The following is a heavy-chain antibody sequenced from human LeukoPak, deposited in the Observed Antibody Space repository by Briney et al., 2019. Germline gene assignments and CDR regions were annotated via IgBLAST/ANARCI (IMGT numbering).Heavy chain of an antibody. J-gene: IGHJ4*02. V-gene: IGHV3-23*01. CDR3: ARWGDYDVLTGYYDSDY. CDR2: VSGRDTST. Sequence: GGSLRLSCAASGFTFSNYAMSWVRQAPGKGLEWVSAVSGRDTSTYYTDSVKGRFTISRDNSKNTLYLRMNSLSAEDTAIYYCARWGDYDVLTGYYDSDYWGQGTLVTVSS. CDR1: GFTFSNYA. D-gene: IGHD3-9*01.